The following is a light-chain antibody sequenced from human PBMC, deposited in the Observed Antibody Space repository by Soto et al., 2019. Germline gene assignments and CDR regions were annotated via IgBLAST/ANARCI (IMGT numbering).Light chain of an antibody. Sequence: QSALTQPASVSGSPGQSITISCTGTSSDVGGYDYVSWYQQHPGKAPKLMIYGVSNRPSGVSNRFSGSKSGNTASLTISGLQAEDEADCYCSSYTNSITHVFGGGTKLTVL. V-gene: IGLV2-14*03. J-gene: IGLJ3*02. CDR3: SSYTNSITHV. CDR1: SSDVGGYDY. CDR2: GVS.